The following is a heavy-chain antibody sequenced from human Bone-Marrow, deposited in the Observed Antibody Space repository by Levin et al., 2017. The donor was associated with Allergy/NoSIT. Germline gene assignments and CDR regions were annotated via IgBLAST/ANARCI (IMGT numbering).Heavy chain of an antibody. D-gene: IGHD3-22*01. V-gene: IGHV3-30*18. Sequence: LSLTCAASGFTFKSNGMHWVRQAPGRGLEWVAAMSSDGSQRYYADSVEGRFTISRDNSKNTLYLQMDSVRAGDTAVYYCAKDRPGLYGYCGPSGYYYEIEYWGQGTLVTVSS. CDR3: AKDRPGLYGYCGPSGYYYEIEY. J-gene: IGHJ4*02. CDR1: GFTFKSNG. CDR2: MSSDGSQR.